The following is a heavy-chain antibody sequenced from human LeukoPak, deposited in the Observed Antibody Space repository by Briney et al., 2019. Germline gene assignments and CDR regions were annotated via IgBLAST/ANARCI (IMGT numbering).Heavy chain of an antibody. V-gene: IGHV3-30*04. J-gene: IGHJ3*02. Sequence: GGSLRLSCAASGFTFSSYAMHWVRQAPGKGLEWVAVISYDGSNKYYADSVKGRFIISRDNSKNTLYLQMNSLRAEDTAVYYCARDSGSGSYLPAAFDIWGQGTMVTVSS. CDR3: ARDSGSGSYLPAAFDI. D-gene: IGHD1-26*01. CDR1: GFTFSSYA. CDR2: ISYDGSNK.